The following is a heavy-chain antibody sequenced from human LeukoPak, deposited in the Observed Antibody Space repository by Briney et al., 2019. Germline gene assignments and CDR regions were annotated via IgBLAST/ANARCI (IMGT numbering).Heavy chain of an antibody. D-gene: IGHD2/OR15-2a*01. CDR3: ARRAGEYSHPYDY. J-gene: IGHJ4*02. CDR2: IYSGGNT. Sequence: LSLTCTVSGGSISSYYWSWVRQATGKGLEWASFIYSGGNTHYSDSVKGRFTISRDNSKNSLYLQMNSLRAEDTAVYYCARRAGEYSHPYDYWGQGTLVTVSS. V-gene: IGHV3-53*01. CDR1: GGSISSYY.